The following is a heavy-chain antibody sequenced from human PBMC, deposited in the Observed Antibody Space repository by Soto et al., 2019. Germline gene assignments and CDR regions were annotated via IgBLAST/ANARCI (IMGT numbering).Heavy chain of an antibody. J-gene: IGHJ5*02. D-gene: IGHD2-21*02. CDR1: GYTFTSYY. CDR2: INPSGGST. Sequence: QVQLVQSGAEVKKPGASVKVSCKASGYTFTSYYMHWVRQAPGQGLEWMGIINPSGGSTSYAQKFQGRVTMTRDTSTSTVYMELSSLRSEDTAVYYCARGPVVTAISSVMLGWFDPWGQGTLVTVSS. V-gene: IGHV1-46*01. CDR3: ARGPVVTAISSVMLGWFDP.